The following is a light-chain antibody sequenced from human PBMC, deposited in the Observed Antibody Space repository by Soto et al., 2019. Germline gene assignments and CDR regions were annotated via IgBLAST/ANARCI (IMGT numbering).Light chain of an antibody. CDR2: DAS. Sequence: DIQMTQSPSTLSSSVGDRVTITCRASQSISRWLAWYQQRPGEAPKLLIYDASRLESGVHSWCSGRGSGTEFTLIISLLHPDVFATYYCQQYSTFYSFGLGTKLEIK. CDR1: QSISRW. CDR3: QQYSTFYS. J-gene: IGKJ2*03. V-gene: IGKV1-5*01.